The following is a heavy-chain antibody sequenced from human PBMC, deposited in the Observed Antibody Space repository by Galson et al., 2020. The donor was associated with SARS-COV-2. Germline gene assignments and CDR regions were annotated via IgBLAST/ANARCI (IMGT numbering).Heavy chain of an antibody. CDR2: IYHSGRT. D-gene: IGHD3-22*01. J-gene: IGHJ6*02. Sequence: LSLCTVYGGSFSAYYWSWTRQPPGKGLEWIGDIYHSGRTNYNPSLKSRVTISVDASKNQFSLNLGSVTAADAAVYYCARAPTSSGFLYYYYYGMDVWGQGTTVTVSS. V-gene: IGHV4-34*01. CDR1: GGSFSAYY. CDR3: ARAPTSSGFLYYYYYGMDV.